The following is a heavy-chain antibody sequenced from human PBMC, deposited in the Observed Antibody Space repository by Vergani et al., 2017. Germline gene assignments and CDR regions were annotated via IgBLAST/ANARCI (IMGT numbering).Heavy chain of an antibody. Sequence: QVQLQESGPGLVKPSGTLSLTCAVSGCSISSSHLCRWVRQPTGKWLEWIGENYHSGSTNYNPSLKRRVTISVDTSKNQFSLELSSVTAADTAVYYCARGWFTVTPYYFDYWGQGTLVTVSS. CDR2: NYHSGST. V-gene: IGHV4-4*02. D-gene: IGHD4-17*01. J-gene: IGHJ4*02. CDR3: ARGWFTVTPYYFDY. CDR1: GCSISSSHL.